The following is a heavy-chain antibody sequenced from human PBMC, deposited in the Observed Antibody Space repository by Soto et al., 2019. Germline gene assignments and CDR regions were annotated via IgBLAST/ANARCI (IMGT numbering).Heavy chain of an antibody. J-gene: IGHJ6*02. CDR1: GGSITSSY. CDR3: ARGGDAFFYYGLDV. Sequence: PSETLSLTCTVSGGSITSSYWSWIRRPPGKGLEWIAYIYDTGISGYTPSTSYNPSLKSRVTMSVDTSKSQFSLKLTSVTAADTAGYYCARGGDAFFYYGLDVWGQGITVTVSS. CDR2: IYDTGISGYTPST. V-gene: IGHV4-59*01.